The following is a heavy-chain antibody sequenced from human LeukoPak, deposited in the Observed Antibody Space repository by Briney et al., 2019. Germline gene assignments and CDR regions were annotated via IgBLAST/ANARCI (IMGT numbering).Heavy chain of an antibody. Sequence: SETLSLTCTVSGGSISSGSYYWNWIRQPAGKGLEWIGRIYTSGSTNYNPSLKSRVTISVDTSKNQFSLKLSSVTAADTAVYYCARDRGYDYDSSGTTEPDYWGQGTLVTVSS. V-gene: IGHV4-61*02. J-gene: IGHJ4*02. CDR2: IYTSGST. D-gene: IGHD3-22*01. CDR1: GGSISSGSYY. CDR3: ARDRGYDYDSSGTTEPDY.